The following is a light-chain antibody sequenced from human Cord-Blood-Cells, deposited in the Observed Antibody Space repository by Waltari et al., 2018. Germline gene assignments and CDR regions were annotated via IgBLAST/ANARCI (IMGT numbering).Light chain of an antibody. CDR1: QSVSSSY. J-gene: IGKJ2*01. V-gene: IGKV3-20*01. CDR2: GAS. CDR3: QQYGSSPYT. Sequence: EIVLTPSPGTLSLSPGERATLSCRASQSVSSSYLALYQQKPGQAPRLLIYGASSRATGIPDRFSGSGSGTDFTLTISRLEPEDFAVYYCQQYGSSPYTFGQGTKLEIK.